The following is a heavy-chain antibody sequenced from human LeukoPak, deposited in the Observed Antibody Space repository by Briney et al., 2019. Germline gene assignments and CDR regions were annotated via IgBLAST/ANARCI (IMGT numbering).Heavy chain of an antibody. V-gene: IGHV1-46*01. D-gene: IGHD3-22*01. Sequence: ASVKVSCKASGYTFTSYYMHWVRQAPGQGLEWMGIINPSGGSTSYAQKFQGRVTMTRDMPTSTVYMELSSLRSEDTAVYYCARVRYSDSSVLTRKRSYYFDYWGQGTLVTVSS. CDR1: GYTFTSYY. J-gene: IGHJ4*02. CDR3: ARVRYSDSSVLTRKRSYYFDY. CDR2: INPSGGST.